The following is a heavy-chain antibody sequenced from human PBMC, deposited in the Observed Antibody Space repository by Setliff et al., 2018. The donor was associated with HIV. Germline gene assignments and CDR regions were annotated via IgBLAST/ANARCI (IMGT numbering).Heavy chain of an antibody. J-gene: IGHJ6*03. V-gene: IGHV5-51*01. Sequence: GESLKISCKASGYSFTTYWIGWVRRMPGKGLEWMGNIYPGDSETRYSPSFEGQVTISADRSINTVYLQWSSLRASDTAIYYCTRHPLRPGIAGYFYFVDVWGTGTTVTVS. CDR1: GYSFTTYW. CDR2: IYPGDSET. CDR3: TRHPLRPGIAGYFYFVDV. D-gene: IGHD3-9*01.